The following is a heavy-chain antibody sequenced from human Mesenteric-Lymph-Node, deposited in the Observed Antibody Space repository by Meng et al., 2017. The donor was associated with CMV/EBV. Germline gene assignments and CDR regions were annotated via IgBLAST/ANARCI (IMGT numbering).Heavy chain of an antibody. D-gene: IGHD3-9*01. CDR3: ASGIRYFDSQNWFDP. V-gene: IGHV4-39*07. J-gene: IGHJ5*02. CDR2: IYYSGST. CDR1: GGSISSSSYY. Sequence: GSLRLSCTVSGGSISSSSYYWGGIRQPPGKGLEWIGSIYYSGSTYYNPSLKSRVTISVDTSKNQFSLKLSSVTAADTAVYYGASGIRYFDSQNWFDPWGQGTLVTVSS.